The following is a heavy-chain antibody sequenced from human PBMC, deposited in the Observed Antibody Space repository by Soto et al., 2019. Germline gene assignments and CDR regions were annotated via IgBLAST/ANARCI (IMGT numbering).Heavy chain of an antibody. Sequence: GGSLRLSCAASGFTFSSYGMHWVRQAPGKGLEWVAVISYDGSNKYYADSVKGRFTISRDNSKNTLYLQMNSLRAEDTAVYYCAKPLGYCSSTSCYGKWDDAFDIWGQGTMVTVSS. CDR2: ISYDGSNK. V-gene: IGHV3-30*18. CDR3: AKPLGYCSSTSCYGKWDDAFDI. D-gene: IGHD2-2*01. J-gene: IGHJ3*02. CDR1: GFTFSSYG.